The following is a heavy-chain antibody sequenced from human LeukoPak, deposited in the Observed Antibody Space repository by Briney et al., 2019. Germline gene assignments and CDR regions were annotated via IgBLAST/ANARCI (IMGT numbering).Heavy chain of an antibody. D-gene: IGHD3-22*01. Sequence: GASEAVSCKASGGTFSSYAISWVRQAPRQGLEWMGRIIPIFGIAHYAQKFQGRVTITADKSTSTAYMELSSLRSEDTAVYYCARYGADYYDSSGNFDYWGQGTLVTVPS. CDR3: ARYGADYYDSSGNFDY. CDR1: GGTFSSYA. V-gene: IGHV1-69*04. CDR2: IIPIFGIA. J-gene: IGHJ4*02.